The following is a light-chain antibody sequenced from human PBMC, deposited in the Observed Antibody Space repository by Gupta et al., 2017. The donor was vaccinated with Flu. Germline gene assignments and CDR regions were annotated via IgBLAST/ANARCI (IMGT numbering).Light chain of an antibody. V-gene: IGLV2-23*01. Sequence: QSALTQPASVSGSPGQSITISCTGTSSDVGSYSVVSWYQQHPGKAPNGIIYEGTKRPSGVSSRFSGSKSGNTASLTVSGLQAEDEADYYCSSYASSDIYLCGTGTKVTVL. CDR2: EGT. CDR1: SSDVGSYSV. CDR3: SSYASSDIYL. J-gene: IGLJ1*01.